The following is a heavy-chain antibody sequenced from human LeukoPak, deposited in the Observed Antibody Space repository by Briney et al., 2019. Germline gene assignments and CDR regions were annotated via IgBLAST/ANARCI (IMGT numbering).Heavy chain of an antibody. V-gene: IGHV3-21*01. D-gene: IGHD3-9*01. CDR2: ISSSSSYI. CDR1: GFTFSNNW. Sequence: PGGSLRLSCAASGFTFSNNWMNWVRQAPGKGLEWVSSISSSSSYIYYADSVKGRFTISRDNAKNSLYLQMNSLRAEDTAVYYCARDLTGYYWALDYWGQGTLVTVSS. J-gene: IGHJ4*02. CDR3: ARDLTGYYWALDY.